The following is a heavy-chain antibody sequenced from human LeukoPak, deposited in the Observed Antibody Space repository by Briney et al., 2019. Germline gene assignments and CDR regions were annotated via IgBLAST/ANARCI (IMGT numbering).Heavy chain of an antibody. CDR2: INPNSGGT. V-gene: IGHV1-2*06. CDR3: ARGERSGWYLVFVDY. CDR1: GYTFTGYY. J-gene: IGHJ4*02. Sequence: ASVKVSCKASGYTFTGYYMHWVRQAPGQGLEWMGRINPNSGGTNYAQKFQGRVTMTRDTSISTAYMELSRLRSDDTAVYYCARGERSGWYLVFVDYWGQGTLVTVSS. D-gene: IGHD6-19*01.